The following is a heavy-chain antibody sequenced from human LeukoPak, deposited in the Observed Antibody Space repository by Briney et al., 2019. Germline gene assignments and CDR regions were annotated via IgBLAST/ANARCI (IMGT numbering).Heavy chain of an antibody. D-gene: IGHD5-12*01. CDR1: GGSISSGGYY. CDR2: IYYSGST. Sequence: TSETLSLTCTVSGGSISSGGYYWSWIRQPPGKGLEWIGYIYYSGSTNYNPSLKSRVTISVDTSKNQFSLKLSSVTAADTAVYYCASQIGGYPRDWGQGTLVTVSS. J-gene: IGHJ4*02. CDR3: ASQIGGYPRD. V-gene: IGHV4-61*08.